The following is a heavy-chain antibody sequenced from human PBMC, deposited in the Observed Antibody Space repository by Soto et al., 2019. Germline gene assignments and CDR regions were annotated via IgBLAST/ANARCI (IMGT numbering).Heavy chain of an antibody. V-gene: IGHV4-4*07. Sequence: SETLSLTCTVSGGSISSYYWSWIRQPAGKGLEWIGRIYTSGSTNYNPSLKSRVTMSVDTSKNQFSLKLSSVTAADTAVYYCAGLFGEFLYYGMDVWGQGTTVTVSS. D-gene: IGHD3-10*01. J-gene: IGHJ6*02. CDR3: AGLFGEFLYYGMDV. CDR1: GGSISSYY. CDR2: IYTSGST.